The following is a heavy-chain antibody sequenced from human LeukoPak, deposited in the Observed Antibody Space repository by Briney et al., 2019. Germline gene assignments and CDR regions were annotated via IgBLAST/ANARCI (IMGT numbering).Heavy chain of an antibody. CDR2: MNPNGGDT. CDR1: GYTFTGYY. V-gene: IGHV1-2*02. D-gene: IGHD6-13*01. Sequence: ASVKVSCKASGYTFTGYYIHWVRQAPGQGLEWMGWMNPNGGDTKYGQHFKGRVTMTRDTSISTAYMEMSRLRFDDTAVYYCARDLYGSSSWPNFDYWGQGTLVTVSS. CDR3: ARDLYGSSSWPNFDY. J-gene: IGHJ4*02.